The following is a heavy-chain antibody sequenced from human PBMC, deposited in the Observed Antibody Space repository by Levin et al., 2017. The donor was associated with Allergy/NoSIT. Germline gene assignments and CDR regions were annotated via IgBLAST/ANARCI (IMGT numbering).Heavy chain of an antibody. J-gene: IGHJ4*02. Sequence: LSLTCATSGFSFRDYAIGWFRQAPGKGLEWVGYIRNIGFGGTIEYAASVKGRFIISRDDSKGIAYLQMNSLRVEDTGLYYCTRGLGAAIFWGQGTLVTVSS. CDR1: GFSFRDYA. CDR3: TRGLGAAIF. D-gene: IGHD3-3*01. V-gene: IGHV3-49*03. CDR2: IRNIGFGGTI.